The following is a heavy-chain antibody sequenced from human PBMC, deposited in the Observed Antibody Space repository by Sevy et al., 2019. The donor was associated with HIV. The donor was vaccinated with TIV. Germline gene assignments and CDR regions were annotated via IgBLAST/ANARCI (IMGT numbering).Heavy chain of an antibody. V-gene: IGHV1-18*01. CDR1: GYTFTSYG. CDR2: ISGYDGKT. J-gene: IGHJ4*02. CDR3: ARADHTGDLLTFDY. Sequence: ASVKVSCRASGYTFTSYGISWVRQAPGKGLEWLGWISGYDGKTNYAQKVQGRVTMNTDTLTTTAYMELRGLRIDDTAVYYCARADHTGDLLTFDYWGQGTLVTVSS. D-gene: IGHD7-27*01.